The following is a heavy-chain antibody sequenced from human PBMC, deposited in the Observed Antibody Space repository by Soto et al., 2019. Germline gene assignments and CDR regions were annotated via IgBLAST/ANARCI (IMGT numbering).Heavy chain of an antibody. J-gene: IGHJ4*02. CDR2: IYSGGTT. CDR3: ASTPYEQTHY. CDR1: GFTVSSNY. Sequence: PGGSLRLSCAASGFTVSSNYMSWVRQAPGKGLEWVSVIYSGGTTYYADSVKGRFTISRDNSKNTLYLQMNSLRIEDTAVYYCASTPYEQTHYWGQGTLVTVSS. V-gene: IGHV3-53*05. D-gene: IGHD3-3*01.